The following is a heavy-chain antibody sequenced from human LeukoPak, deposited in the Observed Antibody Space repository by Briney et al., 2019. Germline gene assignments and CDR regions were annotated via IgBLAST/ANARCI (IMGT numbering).Heavy chain of an antibody. D-gene: IGHD3-22*01. CDR3: AKGTPYYYDPQFDY. CDR2: ISYDGSNK. Sequence: PGGSLRLSCAASGFTFSSYGMRWVRQAPGKGLEWVAVISYDGSNKYYADSVKGRFTISRDNSKNTLYLQMNSLRAEDTAVYYCAKGTPYYYDPQFDYWGQGTLVTVSS. J-gene: IGHJ4*02. V-gene: IGHV3-30*18. CDR1: GFTFSSYG.